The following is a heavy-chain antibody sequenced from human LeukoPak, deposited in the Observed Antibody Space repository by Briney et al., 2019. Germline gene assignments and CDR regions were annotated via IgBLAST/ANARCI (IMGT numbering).Heavy chain of an antibody. CDR1: GFTFSSYS. V-gene: IGHV3-48*04. CDR3: ARRGLRGATLYFDY. J-gene: IGHJ4*02. D-gene: IGHD1-26*01. Sequence: GGSLRLSCAASGFTFSSYSMNWVRQAPGKGLEWVSYISSSGSTIYYADSVKGRFTISRDNAKNSLYLQMNSLRAEDTAVYYCARRGLRGATLYFDYWGQGTLVTVSS. CDR2: ISSSGSTI.